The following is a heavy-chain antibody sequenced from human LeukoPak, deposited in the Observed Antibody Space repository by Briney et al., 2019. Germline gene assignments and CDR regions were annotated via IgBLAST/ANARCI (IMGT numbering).Heavy chain of an antibody. J-gene: IGHJ4*02. CDR2: IHYSGST. CDR1: GGSTSTYY. D-gene: IGHD1-26*01. CDR3: AKFGGSFAFLDY. Sequence: PSETLSVTCTVSGGSTSTYYWSWIRQPPGKGLEWIAYIHYSGSTNYNPSLKSRVTISVDTSKKHLSLKLSSVTAADTAVYYCAKFGGSFAFLDYWGQGTLVAVSS. V-gene: IGHV4-59*01.